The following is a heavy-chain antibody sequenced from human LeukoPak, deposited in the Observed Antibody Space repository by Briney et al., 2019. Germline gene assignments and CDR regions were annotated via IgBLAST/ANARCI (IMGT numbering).Heavy chain of an antibody. V-gene: IGHV1-69*04. CDR1: GGTFSSYA. Sequence: GASVKVSCKASGGTFSSYAISWVRQAPGQGLEWMGRIIPILGIANYAQKFQGRVTITADKSTSTAYMELSSLRPVDTAVYYCAKVAGTDYFDYWGQGTLVTVSS. CDR3: AKVAGTDYFDY. J-gene: IGHJ4*02. D-gene: IGHD6-19*01. CDR2: IIPILGIA.